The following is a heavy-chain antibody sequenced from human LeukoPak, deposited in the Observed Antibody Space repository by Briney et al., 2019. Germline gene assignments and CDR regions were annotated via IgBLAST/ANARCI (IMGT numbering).Heavy chain of an antibody. V-gene: IGHV3-23*01. Sequence: GGSLRLSCAASGFTVSTNYVNWVRQAPGKGLEWLSGISPRGGGTYYADSVKGRFTISRDDSKSTLSLQMNSLRVEDTAVYYCARDLAWGAFDYWGQGTLVSVSS. J-gene: IGHJ4*02. CDR2: ISPRGGGT. CDR1: GFTVSTNY. D-gene: IGHD7-27*01. CDR3: ARDLAWGAFDY.